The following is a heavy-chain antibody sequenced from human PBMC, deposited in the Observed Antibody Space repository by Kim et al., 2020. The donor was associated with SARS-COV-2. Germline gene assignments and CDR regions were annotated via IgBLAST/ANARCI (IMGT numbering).Heavy chain of an antibody. Sequence: GGSLRLSCAASGFTFSSYAMSWVRQAPGKGLEWVSAISGSGGSTYYADSVKGRFTISRDNSKNTLYLQMNSLRAEDTAVYYCASRYCSGGSCYVLGDFSHFDYWGQGTLVTVSS. J-gene: IGHJ4*02. D-gene: IGHD2-15*01. V-gene: IGHV3-23*01. CDR1: GFTFSSYA. CDR2: ISGSGGST. CDR3: ASRYCSGGSCYVLGDFSHFDY.